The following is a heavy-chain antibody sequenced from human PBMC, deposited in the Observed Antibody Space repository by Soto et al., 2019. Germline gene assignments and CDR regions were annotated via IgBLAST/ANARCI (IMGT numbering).Heavy chain of an antibody. V-gene: IGHV1-69*06. D-gene: IGHD6-19*01. CDR3: ARDQHIAVAGPYYYYGMDV. CDR2: IIPIFGTA. J-gene: IGHJ6*02. Sequence: SVKVSCKASGGTFSIYAISWVRQAPGQGLEWMGGIIPIFGTANYAQKFQGRVTITADKSTSTAYMELSSLRSEDTAVYYCARDQHIAVAGPYYYYGMDVWGQGTTVTVSS. CDR1: GGTFSIYA.